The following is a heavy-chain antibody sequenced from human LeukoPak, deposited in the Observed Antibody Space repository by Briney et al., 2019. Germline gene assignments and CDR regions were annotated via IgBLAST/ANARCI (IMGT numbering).Heavy chain of an antibody. J-gene: IGHJ3*02. CDR3: ARGAYDSTQDAFDI. CDR2: IYHSGST. CDR1: GGSISSSNW. V-gene: IGHV4-4*02. Sequence: PSETPSLTCAVSGGSISSSNWWSWVRQPPGKGLEWIGEIYHSGSTNYNPSLKSRVTISVDKSKNQFSLKLSSVTAADTAVYYCARGAYDSTQDAFDIWGQGTMVTVSS. D-gene: IGHD3-22*01.